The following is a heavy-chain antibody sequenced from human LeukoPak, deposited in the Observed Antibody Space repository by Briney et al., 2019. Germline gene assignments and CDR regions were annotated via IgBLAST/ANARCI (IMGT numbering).Heavy chain of an antibody. Sequence: PSETLSLTCVVSGGSVSSSKWWSWVRQPPGKGLEWIGQVYHDGGTKYNPSLKSRVTILVDTSKNQFSLKLSSVTAADTAVYYCARRTPYYGMDVWGQGTTVTVSS. V-gene: IGHV4-4*02. J-gene: IGHJ6*02. CDR1: GGSVSSSKW. CDR2: VYHDGGT. CDR3: ARRTPYYGMDV.